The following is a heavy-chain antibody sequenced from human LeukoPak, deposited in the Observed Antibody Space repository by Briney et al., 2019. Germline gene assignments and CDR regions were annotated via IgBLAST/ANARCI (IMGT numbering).Heavy chain of an antibody. J-gene: IGHJ4*02. V-gene: IGHV4-39*01. CDR2: IYYSGST. CDR1: GGSISSSSYY. D-gene: IGHD4-17*01. CDR3: ARHNGDYVGYYFDY. Sequence: SETLSLTCTVSGGSISSSSYYWGWIRQPPGRGPEWIGSIYYSGSTYYNPSLKSRVTISVDTSKNQFSLKLSSVTAADTAVYYCARHNGDYVGYYFDYWGQGTLVTVSS.